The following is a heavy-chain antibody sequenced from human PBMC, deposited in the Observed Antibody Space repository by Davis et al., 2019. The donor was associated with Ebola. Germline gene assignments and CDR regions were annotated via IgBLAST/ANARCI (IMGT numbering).Heavy chain of an antibody. CDR3: ARDGQQQLLVDTWFDP. Sequence: ASVKVSCKASGYTFTAFFIHWVRQSPGQGLEWMGRINPKSGATKYLKKFQGRVTMTRDSSIDTAYMELGSLRSDDTAIYYCARDGQQQLLVDTWFDPWGQGTLVTVSS. CDR1: GYTFTAFF. V-gene: IGHV1-2*06. D-gene: IGHD6-13*01. J-gene: IGHJ5*02. CDR2: INPKSGAT.